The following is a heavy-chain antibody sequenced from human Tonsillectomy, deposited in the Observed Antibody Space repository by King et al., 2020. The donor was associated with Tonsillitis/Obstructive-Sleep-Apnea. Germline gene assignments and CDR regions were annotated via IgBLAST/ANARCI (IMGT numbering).Heavy chain of an antibody. D-gene: IGHD2-8*01. J-gene: IGHJ4*02. CDR3: ASYLYVDVFYF. V-gene: IGHV3-72*01. CDR1: GFTFSDHY. CDR2: TRKKANSDTT. Sequence: VQLVESGGGLVQPGGSLRLSCAASGFTFSDHYMDCVRQATGKGLEWYGRTRKKANSDTTEYDASVKGRFTISRDDSKNSLYLQMNSLKTDDTAVYYCASYLYVDVFYFWGQGTLFTVSS.